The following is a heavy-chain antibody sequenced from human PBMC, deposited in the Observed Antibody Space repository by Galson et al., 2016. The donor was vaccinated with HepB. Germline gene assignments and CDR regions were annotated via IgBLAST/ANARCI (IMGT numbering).Heavy chain of an antibody. V-gene: IGHV2-5*02. J-gene: IGHJ5*02. CDR1: GFSLATSGVG. CDR2: IFWDDDK. D-gene: IGHD3-3*01. Sequence: PALVKPTQTLTLTCTFSGFSLATSGVGVGWIRQPPGKALEWLALIFWDDDKRYSPSLKTRLTVSKDTSKDQVVLTMTNMDPVDTATYFCAHRYNPPSFDFWSCYYVRPNWFDPWGQGTLVTVSS. CDR3: AHRYNPPSFDFWSCYYVRPNWFDP.